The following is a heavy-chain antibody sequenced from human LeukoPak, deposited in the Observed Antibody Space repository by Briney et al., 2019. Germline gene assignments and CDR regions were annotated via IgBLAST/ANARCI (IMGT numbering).Heavy chain of an antibody. CDR1: GYTFTSYD. D-gene: IGHD1-26*01. CDR2: MNANSGKI. V-gene: IGHV1-8*03. CDR3: TRYQSGSYRFDS. J-gene: IGHJ5*01. Sequence: GASVKVSCKASGYTFTSYDTNWVRQATGQGPEWMGWMNANSGKIGYAQKFQGRVTITWDTSTSTAYMELSSLRSEDTAVYYCTRYQSGSYRFDSWGQGTLVVVSS.